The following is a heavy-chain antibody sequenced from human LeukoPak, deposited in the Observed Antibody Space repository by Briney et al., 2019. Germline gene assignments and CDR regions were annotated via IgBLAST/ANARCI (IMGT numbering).Heavy chain of an antibody. J-gene: IGHJ4*02. V-gene: IGHV4-39*01. CDR2: LYYSRNP. CDR3: MRHEGEDGHNAKPFAS. D-gene: IGHD5-24*01. CDR1: GDSIRNSNHY. Sequence: PSETLSLTCSVSGDSIRNSNHYWVWARDPTGKALVWLGTLYYSRNPFYTPSPSGRITIYVDTSKNEFSLSLPSVTTSNTAVYFCMRHEGEDGHNAKPFASWGQGTLLTVSP.